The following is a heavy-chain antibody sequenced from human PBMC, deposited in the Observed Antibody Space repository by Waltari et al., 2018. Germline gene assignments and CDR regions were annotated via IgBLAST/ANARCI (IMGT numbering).Heavy chain of an antibody. Sequence: QVQLVQSGAEVKKPGSSVKVSCKASGGTFSSYTTRWVRQAPGQRLEGMGRIIPILGIANYAQKFQGRVTITADKSTSTAYMELSSLRSEDTAVYYCAREGEAYCSGGSCYSYDYWGQGTLVTVSS. V-gene: IGHV1-69*08. CDR3: AREGEAYCSGGSCYSYDY. CDR2: IIPILGIA. J-gene: IGHJ4*02. CDR1: GGTFSSYT. D-gene: IGHD2-15*01.